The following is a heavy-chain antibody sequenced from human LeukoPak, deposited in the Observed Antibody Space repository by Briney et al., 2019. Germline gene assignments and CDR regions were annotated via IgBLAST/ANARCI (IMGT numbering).Heavy chain of an antibody. J-gene: IGHJ3*02. D-gene: IGHD3-10*01. CDR3: ARDHVLLWFGAPPAAFDI. Sequence: SETLSLTCAVYGGSFSGYYWSWIRQPPGKGLEWIGEINHSGSTNYNPSLKSRVTISVDTSKNQFSLKLSSVTAADTAVYYCARDHVLLWFGAPPAAFDIWGQGTMVTVSS. CDR1: GGSFSGYY. CDR2: INHSGST. V-gene: IGHV4-34*01.